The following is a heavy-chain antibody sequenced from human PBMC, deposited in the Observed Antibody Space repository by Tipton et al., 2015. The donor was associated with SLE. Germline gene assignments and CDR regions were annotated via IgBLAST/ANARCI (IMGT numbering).Heavy chain of an antibody. V-gene: IGHV4-39*07. CDR2: IYYSGST. D-gene: IGHD3-3*01. CDR3: ARAGVTIFGVVEAGYYYVDV. Sequence: TLSLTCTVSGGSISSSSYYWGWIRQPPGKGLEWIGSIYYSGSTYYNPSLKSRVTISVDTSKNQFSLKLSSVTAADTAVYYCARAGVTIFGVVEAGYYYVDVWGKGTTVSVSS. CDR1: GGSISSSSYY. J-gene: IGHJ6*03.